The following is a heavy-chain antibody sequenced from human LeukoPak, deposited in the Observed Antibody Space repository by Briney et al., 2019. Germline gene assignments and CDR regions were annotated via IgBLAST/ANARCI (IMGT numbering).Heavy chain of an antibody. CDR2: INQDGGEK. J-gene: IGHJ4*02. Sequence: GGSLRLSCAASGFTFSSYWMSWVRQAPWKGLEWVANINQDGGEKYYVDSVKGRFTISRDNAKNSLYLQMNSLRAEDTAVYHCATGRSCTTCYLPDYWGQGTLVTVSS. V-gene: IGHV3-7*01. CDR1: GFTFSSYW. CDR3: ATGRSCTTCYLPDY. D-gene: IGHD2-2*01.